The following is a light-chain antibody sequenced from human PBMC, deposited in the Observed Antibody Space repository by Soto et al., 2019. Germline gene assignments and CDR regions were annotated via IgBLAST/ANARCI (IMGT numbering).Light chain of an antibody. CDR1: QSISSY. CDR2: AAS. Sequence: DIQMTQSPSSLSASVGDRVTITCRASQSISSYLNWYQQKPGKAPKLLIYAASSLQSGVPSRFSGSGSGTDFNLTISSLQPEDFATYYCQQSYSTHRLTFGGGTKVEIK. J-gene: IGKJ4*01. V-gene: IGKV1-39*01. CDR3: QQSYSTHRLT.